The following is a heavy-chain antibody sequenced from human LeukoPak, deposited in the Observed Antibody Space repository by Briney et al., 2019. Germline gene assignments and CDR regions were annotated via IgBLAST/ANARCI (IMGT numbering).Heavy chain of an antibody. CDR2: IYTSGIT. V-gene: IGHV4-61*02. J-gene: IGHJ3*02. Sequence: PSETLSLTCTVSGGSISSGSYYWSWIRQPAGKGLEWIGRIYTSGITKYNPSLKSRVTISVDTSKNQFSLNLNSVTAADTAVYYCARDRGGLDAFDIWGQGTMVTVSS. D-gene: IGHD3-10*01. CDR3: ARDRGGLDAFDI. CDR1: GGSISSGSYY.